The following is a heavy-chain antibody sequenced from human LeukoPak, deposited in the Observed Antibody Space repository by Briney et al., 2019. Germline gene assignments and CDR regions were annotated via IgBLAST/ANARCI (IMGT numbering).Heavy chain of an antibody. J-gene: IGHJ6*02. CDR3: AREGSGVYYYGMDV. CDR1: GGSFSSGSYY. Sequence: PSETLSLTCTVSGGSFSSGSYYWSWIRQPPGKGLEWIGYIYYSGSTNYNPSLKSRVTTSVDTSKNQFTLKLSSVTAADTAVYYCAREGSGVYYYGMDVWGQGTTVTVSS. CDR2: IYYSGST. V-gene: IGHV4-61*01.